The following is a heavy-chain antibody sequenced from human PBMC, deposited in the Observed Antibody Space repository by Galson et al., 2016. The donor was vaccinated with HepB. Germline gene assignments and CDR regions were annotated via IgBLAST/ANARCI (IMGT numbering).Heavy chain of an antibody. V-gene: IGHV3-49*03. CDR2: IRSKLYGGTT. CDR3: TRVPGDYYYYGMDV. D-gene: IGHD1-14*01. CDR1: GFNFGDYA. Sequence: SLRLSCAGSGFNFGDYAMSWFRQAPGKGLEWVSFIRSKLYGGTTEYAASVNGRFTISRDDSKSIAYLQMDSLKTDDTAVYYCTRVPGDYYYYGMDVWGQGTTVIVSS. J-gene: IGHJ6*02.